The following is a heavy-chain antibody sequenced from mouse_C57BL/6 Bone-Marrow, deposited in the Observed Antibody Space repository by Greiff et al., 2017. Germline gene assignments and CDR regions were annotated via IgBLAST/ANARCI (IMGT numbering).Heavy chain of an antibody. CDR2: IYPRSGNT. Sequence: VQLQEPGAELARPGASVKLSCKASGYTFTSYGISWVKQRTGQGLEWIGEIYPRSGNTYYNEKFKGKATLTADKSSSTAYMELRSLTSEDSAVYFCARDYGSYFDYWGQGTTLTVSS. J-gene: IGHJ2*01. D-gene: IGHD1-1*01. CDR1: GYTFTSYG. CDR3: ARDYGSYFDY. V-gene: IGHV1-81*01.